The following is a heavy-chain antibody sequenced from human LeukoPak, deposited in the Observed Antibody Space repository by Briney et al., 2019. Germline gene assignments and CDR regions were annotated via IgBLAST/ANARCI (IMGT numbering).Heavy chain of an antibody. CDR2: IIPIFGTA. J-gene: IGHJ4*02. CDR3: ARVEDGYYFDY. CDR1: GYTFTSYY. V-gene: IGHV1-69*13. Sequence: SVKVSCKASGYTFTSYYIHWVRQAPGQGLEWMGGIIPIFGTANYAQKFQGRVTITADESTSTAYMELSSLRSEDTAVYYCARVEDGYYFDYWGQGTLVTVSS.